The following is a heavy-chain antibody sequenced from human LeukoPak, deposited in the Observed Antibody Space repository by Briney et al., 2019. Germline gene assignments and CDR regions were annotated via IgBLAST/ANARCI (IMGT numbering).Heavy chain of an antibody. CDR2: IYYSGST. Sequence: SETLSLTCTVSGDSISSYYWSWIRQPPGKGLEWIGYIYYSGSTNYNPSLKSRVTISVDTSKSQFSLKLTSVTAADTAVYYCARRRYTSGYLDYWGQGTLVTVSS. CDR3: ARRRYTSGYLDY. CDR1: GDSISSYY. D-gene: IGHD3-22*01. V-gene: IGHV4-59*08. J-gene: IGHJ4*02.